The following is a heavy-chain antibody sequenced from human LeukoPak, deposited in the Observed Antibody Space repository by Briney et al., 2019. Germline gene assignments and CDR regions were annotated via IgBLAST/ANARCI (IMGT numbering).Heavy chain of an antibody. J-gene: IGHJ4*02. V-gene: IGHV1-69*05. D-gene: IGHD1-26*01. Sequence: ASVKVSRKTSGGTFSNYAIGWVRQAPGQGLEWMGGIIPIFGIANYAQKFQGRVTISTDESTTTAYMELSSLRSEDTAVYYCARVSSGSYAALDYWGQGTLVTVSS. CDR2: IIPIFGIA. CDR3: ARVSSGSYAALDY. CDR1: GGTFSNYA.